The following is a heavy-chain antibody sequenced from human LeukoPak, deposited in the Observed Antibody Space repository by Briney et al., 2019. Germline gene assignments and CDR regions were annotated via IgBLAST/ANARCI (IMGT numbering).Heavy chain of an antibody. J-gene: IGHJ3*02. Sequence: SETLSLTCTVSGGSISSSSYYWGWIRQPPGKGLEWIGSIYYSGSTYYNPSLKSRVTISVDTSKNQFSLKLSSATAADTAVYYCARSRIVVVTAYDAFDIWGQGTMVTVSS. V-gene: IGHV4-39*01. D-gene: IGHD2-21*02. CDR1: GGSISSSSYY. CDR2: IYYSGST. CDR3: ARSRIVVVTAYDAFDI.